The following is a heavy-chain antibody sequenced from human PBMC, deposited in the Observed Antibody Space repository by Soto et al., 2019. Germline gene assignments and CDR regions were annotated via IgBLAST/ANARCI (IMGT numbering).Heavy chain of an antibody. V-gene: IGHV3-7*05. CDR3: ARDDPGEWFGELLNGY. J-gene: IGHJ4*02. CDR1: GFTFSSYW. CDR2: IKQDGSEK. Sequence: EVQLVESGGGLVQPGGSLRLSCAASGFTFSSYWMSWVGQAPGKGLEWVANIKQDGSEKYYVDSVKGRFTISRDNAKNSLYLQMNSLRAEDTAVYYCARDDPGEWFGELLNGYWGQGTLVTVSS. D-gene: IGHD3-10*01.